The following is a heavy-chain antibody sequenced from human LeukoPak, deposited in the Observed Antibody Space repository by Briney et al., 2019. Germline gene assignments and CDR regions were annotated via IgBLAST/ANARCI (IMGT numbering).Heavy chain of an antibody. CDR3: ARVYYSGSYSCPH. CDR2: ISSSSSYI. J-gene: IGHJ4*02. V-gene: IGHV3-21*04. Sequence: GGSLRLSCAASGFTFSSYSMNWVCQAPGKGLEWVSSISSSSSYIYYADSVKGRFTISRDNSKNTLYLRMNSLRAEDTAVYYCARVYYSGSYSCPHWGQGTLVTVSS. CDR1: GFTFSSYS. D-gene: IGHD3-10*01.